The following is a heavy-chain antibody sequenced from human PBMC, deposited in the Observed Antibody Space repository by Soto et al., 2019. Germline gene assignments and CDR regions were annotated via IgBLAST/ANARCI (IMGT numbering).Heavy chain of an antibody. CDR2: ISTTSTYT. CDR1: GFTFSNYY. CDR3: ARGTQDDILTGYFDY. Sequence: GGSLRLSCAASGFTFSNYYLSWIRQAPGKGLEWISYISTTSTYTNYADSVKGRFTISRDNAKNSLYLQLNSLRAEDTAVYYCARGTQDDILTGYFDYWGQGTLVTVSS. D-gene: IGHD3-9*01. J-gene: IGHJ4*02. V-gene: IGHV3-11*05.